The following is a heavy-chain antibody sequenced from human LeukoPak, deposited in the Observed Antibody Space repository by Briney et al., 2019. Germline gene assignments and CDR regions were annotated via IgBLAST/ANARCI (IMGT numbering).Heavy chain of an antibody. Sequence: GGSLRLSCAASGFTFDDYTMHWVRQAPGKGLEWVSLISWDGGSTGYADSVKGRFIISRDNARKSLYLQMNSLRAEDTALYYCAKDRGPRFLYMDVWAKGTTVIVSS. V-gene: IGHV3-43*01. J-gene: IGHJ6*03. CDR2: ISWDGGST. D-gene: IGHD3-3*01. CDR1: GFTFDDYT. CDR3: AKDRGPRFLYMDV.